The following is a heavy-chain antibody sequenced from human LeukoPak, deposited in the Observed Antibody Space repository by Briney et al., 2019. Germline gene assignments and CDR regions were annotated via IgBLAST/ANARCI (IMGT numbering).Heavy chain of an antibody. CDR2: INAGNGNT. CDR3: ARDRRSHYYGAGTYYPDAFDI. J-gene: IGHJ3*02. Sequence: ASVKVSCKASGYTFTSYAMHWVRQAPGQRLEWMGWINAGNGNTKYSQKFQGRVTITRDTSASTAYMELSRLRSDDTAVYYCARDRRSHYYGAGTYYPDAFDIWGQGSMVTVSS. CDR1: GYTFTSYA. V-gene: IGHV1-3*01. D-gene: IGHD3-10*01.